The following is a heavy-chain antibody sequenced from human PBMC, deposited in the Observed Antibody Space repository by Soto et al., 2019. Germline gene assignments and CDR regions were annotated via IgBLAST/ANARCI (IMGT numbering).Heavy chain of an antibody. CDR2: INPNSGDA. Sequence: ASVKVSCKASVFSVDTTYCIHWVRRAPGQGLEWMGSINPNSGDANYAQNFQGRVTMTRDTSISTAYMEVSSLTSDDTAVYYCGSPRSGPSPDVGHWGHGTVVTVSS. CDR3: GSPRSGPSPDVGH. D-gene: IGHD2-15*01. J-gene: IGHJ4*01. V-gene: IGHV1-2*02. CDR1: VFSVDTTYC.